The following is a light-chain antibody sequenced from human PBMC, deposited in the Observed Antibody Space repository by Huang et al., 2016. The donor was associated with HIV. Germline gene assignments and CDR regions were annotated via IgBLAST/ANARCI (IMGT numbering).Light chain of an antibody. CDR2: WAS. CDR3: QQYYSSPQT. Sequence: DIIMTQSPDSLAVSLGERATLNCRSSQSVYSSSTSKDYMAWFQQKPGQHPRLLLFWASTREAGVPDRVSGSGSGTHFTLTIANLEAEDAAIYYCQQYYSSPQTFGQGTRVEVK. V-gene: IGKV4-1*01. CDR1: QSVYSSSTSKDY. J-gene: IGKJ1*01.